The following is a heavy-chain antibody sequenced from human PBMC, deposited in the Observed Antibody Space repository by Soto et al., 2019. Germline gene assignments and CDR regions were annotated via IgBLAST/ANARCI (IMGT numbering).Heavy chain of an antibody. D-gene: IGHD3-22*01. CDR3: ANWVRDDSSGYYDRVGAGGYFDY. CDR1: GFTFSSYA. J-gene: IGHJ4*02. CDR2: ISGSGGST. Sequence: EVQLLESGGGLVQPGGSLRLSCAASGFTFSSYAMSWVRQAPGKGLEWVSAISGSGGSTYYADSVKGRFTISRDNSKNTLFLQMNSLRPEDTAVYYCANWVRDDSSGYYDRVGAGGYFDYWGQGTLVTVSS. V-gene: IGHV3-23*01.